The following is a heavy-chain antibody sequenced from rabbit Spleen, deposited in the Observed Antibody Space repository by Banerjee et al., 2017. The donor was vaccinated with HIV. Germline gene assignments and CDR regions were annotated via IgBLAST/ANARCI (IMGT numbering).Heavy chain of an antibody. V-gene: IGHV1S40*01. D-gene: IGHD1-1*01. CDR2: IDSGSSGFT. CDR3: ARDVHSGINLYGFGMDL. J-gene: IGHJ6*01. Sequence: QSLEESGGDLVKPGASLTLTCTASGVSFSSNYYMCWVRQAPGKGLEWIACIDSGSSGFTYFASWAKGRFTISKTSSTTVTLQMTSLTAADTATYFCARDVHSGINLYGFGMDLWGQGTLVTVS. CDR1: GVSFSSNYY.